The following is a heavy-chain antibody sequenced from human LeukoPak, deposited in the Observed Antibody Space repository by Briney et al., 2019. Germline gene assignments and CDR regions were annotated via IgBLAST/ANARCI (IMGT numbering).Heavy chain of an antibody. Sequence: PSETLSLTCTISGGSISSYYWTWIRQPPGKELEWIGYIFYSGSTNYNPSLKSRVTISVDTSKNQFSLSLRSVTTADTAVYYCARAQRLDYDDYVVVHGLDVWGQGTTVTVSS. D-gene: IGHD4-17*01. CDR2: IFYSGST. J-gene: IGHJ6*02. CDR3: ARAQRLDYDDYVVVHGLDV. V-gene: IGHV4-59*01. CDR1: GGSISSYY.